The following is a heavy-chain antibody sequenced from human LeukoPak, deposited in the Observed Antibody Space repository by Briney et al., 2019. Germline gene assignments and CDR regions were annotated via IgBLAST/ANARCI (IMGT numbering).Heavy chain of an antibody. V-gene: IGHV3-23*01. D-gene: IGHD2-15*01. CDR3: AKDTCSGGSCYYTTDY. Sequence: GGSLRPSCAASGFTFSSYAMSWVRQAPGKGLEWVSAISGSGDSTYYADSVKGRFTISRDNSKNTLYLQMNSLRAEDTAVYYCAKDTCSGGSCYYTTDYWGQGTLVTVSS. J-gene: IGHJ4*02. CDR2: ISGSGDST. CDR1: GFTFSSYA.